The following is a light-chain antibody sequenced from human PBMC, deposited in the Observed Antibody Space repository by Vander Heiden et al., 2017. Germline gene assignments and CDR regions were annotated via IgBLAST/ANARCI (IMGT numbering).Light chain of an antibody. CDR3: MQALQMPWT. CDR2: LGS. J-gene: IGKJ1*01. V-gene: IGKV2-28*01. Sequence: DVVVTQSPLSLPATSGEPASISCRSSQRLLYTNGYNDVDWYLQKRGQSPQLLIHLGSSRACGVPDRFSGSGSGTDFTLKISRVAAEDGGVYYCMQALQMPWTFGRGTKVEIK. CDR1: QRLLYTNGYND.